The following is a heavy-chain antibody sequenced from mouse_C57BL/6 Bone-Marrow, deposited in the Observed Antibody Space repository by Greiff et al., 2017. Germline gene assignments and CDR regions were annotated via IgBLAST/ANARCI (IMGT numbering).Heavy chain of an antibody. CDR1: GFTFSSYC. J-gene: IGHJ4*01. D-gene: IGHD2-4*01. CDR3: ARQRDYDGDAMDY. Sequence: EVQLVESGGDFVKPGASLKLSCAASGFTFSSYCMSWVRQTPDQRLAWVASISRGGSFTYYPDSVTGRFTISRDNAKNTLYLQMSSLKSEDTAMYYCARQRDYDGDAMDYRGQGTSVTVSS. CDR2: ISRGGSFT. V-gene: IGHV5-6*01.